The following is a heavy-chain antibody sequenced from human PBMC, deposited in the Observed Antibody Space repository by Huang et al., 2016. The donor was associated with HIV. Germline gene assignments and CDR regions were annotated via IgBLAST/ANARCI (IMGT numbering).Heavy chain of an antibody. D-gene: IGHD5-12*01. CDR2: IGGLTGNG. V-gene: IGHV4-34*02. J-gene: IGHJ6*02. Sequence: QVHLQQWGAGLVRPSETLSLTCAVFGGSLSGQYWPWIRQSPGGGLEWIGEIGGLTGNGNYKSSLRSRLTISVNPAKNQFSLNLTSVTAADTGLYYCGRTGGYDRERFYHFSTDIWSPGTAVIVSS. CDR1: GGSLSGQY. CDR3: GRTGGYDRERFYHFSTDI.